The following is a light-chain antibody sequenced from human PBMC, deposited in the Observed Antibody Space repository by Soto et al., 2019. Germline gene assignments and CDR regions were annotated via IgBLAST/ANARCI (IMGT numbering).Light chain of an antibody. CDR1: SSDVGGYNY. V-gene: IGLV2-8*01. CDR2: DVS. Sequence: QSVLTQPPSASGSPGQSVAISCTGTSSDVGGYNYVSWYQQHPGKAPKLMIYDVSKRPSGVPDRFSGSKSGNTASLTVSGLQAEDEAYYYCSSYAGTHIVFGTGTKSPS. CDR3: SSYAGTHIV. J-gene: IGLJ1*01.